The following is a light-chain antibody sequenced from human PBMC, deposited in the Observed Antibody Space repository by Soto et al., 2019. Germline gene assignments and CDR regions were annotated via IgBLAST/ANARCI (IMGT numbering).Light chain of an antibody. CDR1: QSVSNNY. CDR3: QQYGSSGT. J-gene: IGKJ1*01. V-gene: IGKV3-20*01. Sequence: EILLTQSPGTLSLSPGERVTLSCRASQSVSNNYLAWYQQKPGKAPRLLIYDASNRATGIPARLSGSGSGTDFTLTIRRLEPEDFAVYYCQQYGSSGTFGQGTKVDIK. CDR2: DAS.